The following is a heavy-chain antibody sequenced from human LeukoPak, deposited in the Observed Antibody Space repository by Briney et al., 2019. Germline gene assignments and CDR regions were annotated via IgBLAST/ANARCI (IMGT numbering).Heavy chain of an antibody. CDR3: ARGRTVRIAAAAYPLGY. V-gene: IGHV1-8*01. CDR1: GYTFTSYD. Sequence: ASVKVSCKASGYTFTSYDINWVRQATGQGLEWMGWMNPNSGNTGYAQKFQGRVTMTRNTSINTAYMELSSLRSEDTAVYYCARGRTVRIAAAAYPLGYWGQGTLVTVSS. D-gene: IGHD6-13*01. CDR2: MNPNSGNT. J-gene: IGHJ4*02.